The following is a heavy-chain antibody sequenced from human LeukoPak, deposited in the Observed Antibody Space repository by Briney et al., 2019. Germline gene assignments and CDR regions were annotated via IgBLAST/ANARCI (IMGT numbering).Heavy chain of an antibody. CDR1: GFTFSSYA. CDR2: ISYDGSNK. CDR3: ARALVVPAATLDY. Sequence: GRSLRLSCAASGFTFSSYAMHWVRQAPGKGLERVAVISYDGSNKYYADSVKGRFTISRDNSKNTLYLQMNSLRAEDTAVYYCARALVVPAATLDYWGQGSLVTVSS. D-gene: IGHD2-2*01. J-gene: IGHJ4*02. V-gene: IGHV3-30*04.